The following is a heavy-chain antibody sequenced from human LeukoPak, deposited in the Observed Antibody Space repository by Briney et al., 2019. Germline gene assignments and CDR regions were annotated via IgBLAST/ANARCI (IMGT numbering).Heavy chain of an antibody. J-gene: IGHJ4*02. CDR2: INPNSGGT. V-gene: IGHV1-2*02. CDR3: ARYSYGGYYCDF. CDR1: GYTFTGYY. D-gene: IGHD5-18*01. Sequence: ASVKVSCKASGYTFTGYYMHWVRQAPGQGLEWMGWINPNSGGTNYAQKFQGRVTMTRDTSISTAYMELSRLRSDDTAVYYCARYSYGGYYCDFWGQGTLVTVSS.